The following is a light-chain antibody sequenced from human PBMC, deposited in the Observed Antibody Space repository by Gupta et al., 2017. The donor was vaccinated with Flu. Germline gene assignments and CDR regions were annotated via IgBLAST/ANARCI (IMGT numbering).Light chain of an antibody. CDR1: ESVSSF. CDR3: QHYRPSRL. Sequence: SPATLSVSPGERLTRSWRASESVSSFLEWYQRKPVQPPRLLIYGASNSAVGVPVWFSGRGYETDFTLTSSRRQYEDSAIYDGQHYRPSRLFGQGTKVEVK. J-gene: IGKJ2*01. CDR2: GAS. V-gene: IGKV3D-15*01.